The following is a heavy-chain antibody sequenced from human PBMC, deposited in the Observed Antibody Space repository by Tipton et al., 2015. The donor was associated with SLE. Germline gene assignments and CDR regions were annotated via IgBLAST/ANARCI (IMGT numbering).Heavy chain of an antibody. D-gene: IGHD6-19*01. J-gene: IGHJ4*02. CDR1: GGSFSGYY. V-gene: IGHV4-59*01. Sequence: TLSLTCAVYGGSFSGYYWSWIRQSPGKGLEWIGYIYYSGSTNYNPSLKSRVTISVDTSKNQFSLKLSSVTAADTAVYYCAREGGSSGWYEVDYWGQGTLVTVSS. CDR2: IYYSGST. CDR3: AREGGSSGWYEVDY.